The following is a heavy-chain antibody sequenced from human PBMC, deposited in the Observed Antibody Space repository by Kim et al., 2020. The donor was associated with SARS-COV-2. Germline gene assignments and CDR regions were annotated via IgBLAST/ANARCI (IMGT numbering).Heavy chain of an antibody. D-gene: IGHD1-1*01. Sequence: SETLSLTCSVSGGSISSSSYYWGWIRQPPGKGLEWIGSIHYSGSTYYTPPLKGRVTISVDTSNNQISLKLSSVTAADTAVYYCARRVWTAASIGYFDLWGRGTLVTVSS. CDR2: IHYSGST. V-gene: IGHV4-39*01. CDR3: ARRVWTAASIGYFDL. CDR1: GGSISSSSYY. J-gene: IGHJ2*01.